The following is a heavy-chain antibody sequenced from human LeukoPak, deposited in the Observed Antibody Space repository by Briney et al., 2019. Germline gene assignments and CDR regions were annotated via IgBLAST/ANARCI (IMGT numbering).Heavy chain of an antibody. J-gene: IGHJ3*02. CDR3: ARRDIVVVPASILGAFDI. CDR1: GFTFSSYS. D-gene: IGHD2-2*02. CDR2: ISSSSSTI. V-gene: IGHV3-48*01. Sequence: PGGSLRLSCAASGFTFSSYSMNWVRQAPGKGLEGGSYISSSSSTIYYADSVKGQFTISRDNGKNSLYLQMNSLRAEDTALYYCARRDIVVVPASILGAFDIWGQGTMVTVSS.